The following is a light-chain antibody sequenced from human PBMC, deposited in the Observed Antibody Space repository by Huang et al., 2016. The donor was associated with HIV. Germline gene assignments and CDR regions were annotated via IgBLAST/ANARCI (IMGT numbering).Light chain of an antibody. Sequence: IIMIQSPATLSVSPGDSATLSCSTSQSVRSNFAWYQQKPGQAPRLLIFGASTRATGVPARFSGSVSGTEFTLTVSNLQSEDFGVYYCRHYSNWPLFTFGPGTKVDIK. CDR1: QSVRSN. V-gene: IGKV3-15*01. CDR2: GAS. J-gene: IGKJ3*01. CDR3: RHYSNWPLFT.